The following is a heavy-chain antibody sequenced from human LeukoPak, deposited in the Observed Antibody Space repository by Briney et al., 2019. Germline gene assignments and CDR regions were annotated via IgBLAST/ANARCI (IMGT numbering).Heavy chain of an antibody. Sequence: ASVKVSCKVSGYTLTELSMHWVRQAPGKGLEWMGGFDPKDGETIYAQKFQGRVTMTEDTSTDTAYMELSSLRSEDTAVYYCATLPIVVVPAASYYFDYWGQGTLVTVSS. CDR1: GYTLTELS. J-gene: IGHJ4*02. V-gene: IGHV1-24*01. D-gene: IGHD2-2*01. CDR3: ATLPIVVVPAASYYFDY. CDR2: FDPKDGET.